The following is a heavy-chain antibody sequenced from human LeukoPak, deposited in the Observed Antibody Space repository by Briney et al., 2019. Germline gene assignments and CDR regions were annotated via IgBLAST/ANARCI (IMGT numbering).Heavy chain of an antibody. J-gene: IGHJ4*02. CDR3: TRGAGWLIDY. CDR2: INPSGRST. D-gene: IGHD3-16*01. CDR1: GYTFTSYY. V-gene: IGHV1-46*01. Sequence: GASVKVSCKASGYTFTSYYMHWVRQAPGQGLEWMGIINPSGRSTSYAQKFQGRVTMNRKTSISTAYMELSSMRSEDTAVSYCTRGAGWLIDYWGQGILVTVSS.